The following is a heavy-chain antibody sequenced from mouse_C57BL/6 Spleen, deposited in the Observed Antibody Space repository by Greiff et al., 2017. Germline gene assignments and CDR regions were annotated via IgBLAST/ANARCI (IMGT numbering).Heavy chain of an antibody. CDR3: ARGDWAMDY. CDR2: ISYDGSN. J-gene: IGHJ4*01. V-gene: IGHV3-6*01. D-gene: IGHD3-3*01. CDR1: GYSITSGYY. Sequence: EVKLVESGPGLVKPSQSLSLTCSVTGYSITSGYYWNWIRQFPGNKLEWMGYISYDGSNNYNPSLKNRISITRDTSKNQFFLKLNSVTTEDTATYYCARGDWAMDYWGQGTSVTVSS.